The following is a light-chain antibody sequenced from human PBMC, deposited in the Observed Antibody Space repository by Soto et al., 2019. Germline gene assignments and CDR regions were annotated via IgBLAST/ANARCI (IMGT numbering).Light chain of an antibody. V-gene: IGKV1-5*01. CDR3: QQYETFSGT. Sequence: DIQLIQSPSSVSASVGDRVNITCLASQGVSTWLAWYQQKPGEVPKLLIYDASALPRGVPSRFSGSGSGTKFTLTIASLQPDDFATYYCQQYETFSGTFGPGTKVDIK. CDR1: QGVSTW. CDR2: DAS. J-gene: IGKJ1*01.